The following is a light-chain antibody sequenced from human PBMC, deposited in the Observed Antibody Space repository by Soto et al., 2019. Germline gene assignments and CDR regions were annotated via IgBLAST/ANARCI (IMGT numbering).Light chain of an antibody. V-gene: IGKV1-39*01. J-gene: IGKJ3*01. CDR1: QSISRF. Sequence: DIQMTQSPSSLSASVGDRVTITCRASQSISRFLNWYQQKPGTAPKLLIYAASSLQSGVPSRFSGSGSGTDFTLTISSLQPEDFAAYYCQQSYSSFFTFGPGTKVEIK. CDR2: AAS. CDR3: QQSYSSFFT.